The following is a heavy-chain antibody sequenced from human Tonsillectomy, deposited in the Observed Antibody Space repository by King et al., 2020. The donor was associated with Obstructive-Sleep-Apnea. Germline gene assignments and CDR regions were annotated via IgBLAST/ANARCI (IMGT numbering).Heavy chain of an antibody. D-gene: IGHD1-1*01. Sequence: VQLVESGAEVKKPGASVKVSCKASGYTFTGYYMHWVRQAPGQGLEWMGWINPNSGGTNYAQKFQGWVTMTRDTSISTADMELSRLRSDDTAVYYCARERLGGTGTTYYYYGMDVWGQGTTVTVSS. V-gene: IGHV1-2*04. CDR1: GYTFTGYY. J-gene: IGHJ6*02. CDR3: ARERLGGTGTTYYYYGMDV. CDR2: INPNSGGT.